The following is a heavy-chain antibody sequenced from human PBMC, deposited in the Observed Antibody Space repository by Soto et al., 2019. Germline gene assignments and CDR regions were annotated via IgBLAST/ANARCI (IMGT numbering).Heavy chain of an antibody. D-gene: IGHD3-22*01. CDR2: IYYSGST. J-gene: IGHJ4*02. V-gene: IGHV4-31*03. Sequence: PSETLSLTCTVSGGSISSGGYYWSWIRQHPGKGLEWIGYIYYSGSTYYNPSLKSRVTISVDTSKNQFYLELSSLKSEDTAIYYCARLGYFRNGTSYYYPFDYWGQGSLVTVSS. CDR1: GGSISSGGYY. CDR3: ARLGYFRNGTSYYYPFDY.